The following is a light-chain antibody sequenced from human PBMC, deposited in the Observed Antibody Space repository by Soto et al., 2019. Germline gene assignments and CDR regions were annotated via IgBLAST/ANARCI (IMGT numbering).Light chain of an antibody. CDR1: SGHSSYA. V-gene: IGLV4-69*01. CDR2: LNSDGSH. Sequence: QPVLTQSPSASASLGASVKLTCTLSSGHSSYAIAWHQQQPEKGPRYLMNLNSDGSHSKGDGIPDRFSGSSAGAERYLTISGLQSEDEADCYCQTWGTGIRVFGGGTKVTVL. CDR3: QTWGTGIRV. J-gene: IGLJ2*01.